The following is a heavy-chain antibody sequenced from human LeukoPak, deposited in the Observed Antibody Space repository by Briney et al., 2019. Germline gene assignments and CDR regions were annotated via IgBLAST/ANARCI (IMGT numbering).Heavy chain of an antibody. CDR2: INHSGST. CDR3: ARVVVVRGETITNWFDP. V-gene: IGHV4-34*01. J-gene: IGHJ5*02. CDR1: GESFSAYY. D-gene: IGHD3-10*01. Sequence: SETLSLTCAVYGESFSAYYWSWMRQPPGKGLEWIGEINHSGSTNYNPSLQSRVTMSVDTSKNQFSLKLSSVTAADTAVYYCARVVVVRGETITNWFDPWGQGTLVTVSS.